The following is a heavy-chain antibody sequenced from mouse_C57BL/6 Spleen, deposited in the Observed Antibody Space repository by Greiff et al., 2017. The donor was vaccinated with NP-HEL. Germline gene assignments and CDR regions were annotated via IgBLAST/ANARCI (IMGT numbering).Heavy chain of an antibody. J-gene: IGHJ2*01. CDR1: GYAFSSYW. Sequence: VQLKESGAELVKPGASVKISCKASGYAFSSYWMNWVKQRPGKGLEWIGQIYPGDGDTNYNGKFKGKATLTADKSSSTAYMQRSSLTSEDSAVYFCARGDSNYFDYWGQGATLTVSS. V-gene: IGHV1-80*01. CDR3: ARGDSNYFDY. D-gene: IGHD2-5*01. CDR2: IYPGDGDT.